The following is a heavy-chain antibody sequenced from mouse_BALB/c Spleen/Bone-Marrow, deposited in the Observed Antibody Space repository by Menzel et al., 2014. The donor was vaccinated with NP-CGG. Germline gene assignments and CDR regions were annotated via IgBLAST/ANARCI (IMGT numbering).Heavy chain of an antibody. V-gene: IGHV5-6-2*01. J-gene: IGHJ2*01. CDR2: INSNGGST. Sequence: EVKLQESGGGLVKLGGSLKLSCAASGFTFSSYYMSWVRQTPEKRLELVAAINSNGGSTYYPDTVKGRFTISRDNAKNTLYLQMSSLKSEDTALYYCARRGWDGYFDYWGQGTTLTVSS. D-gene: IGHD4-1*01. CDR1: GFTFSSYY. CDR3: ARRGWDGYFDY.